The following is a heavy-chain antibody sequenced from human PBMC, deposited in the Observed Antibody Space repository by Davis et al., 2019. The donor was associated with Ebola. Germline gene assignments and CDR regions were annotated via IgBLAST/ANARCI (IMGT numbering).Heavy chain of an antibody. Sequence: KVSCKASGYSFTSYCTGWVRQMPGKGLEWMAIIYPGEADTRYSPSFQGQVTIFADKSISTAYLQWSSLKASDTAMYYCARQGSVYQILQRTFDTWGQGTMVTVSS. CDR3: ARQGSVYQILQRTFDT. D-gene: IGHD6-6*01. CDR2: IYPGEADT. CDR1: GYSFTSYC. V-gene: IGHV5-51*01. J-gene: IGHJ3*02.